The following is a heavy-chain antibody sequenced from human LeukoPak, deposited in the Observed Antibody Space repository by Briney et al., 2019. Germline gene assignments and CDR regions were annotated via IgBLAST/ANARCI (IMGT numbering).Heavy chain of an antibody. CDR1: GYTFTSYG. Sequence: ASVKVSCKASGYTFTSYGISWVRQAPGQGLEWMGWISAYNGNTNYAQKLQGRVTMTTDTSTSTAYMELRSLRSDDTAVYYCARDTACYYGSGSYYNGDYWGQGTLVTVSS. J-gene: IGHJ4*02. CDR2: ISAYNGNT. D-gene: IGHD3-10*01. CDR3: ARDTACYYGSGSYYNGDY. V-gene: IGHV1-18*04.